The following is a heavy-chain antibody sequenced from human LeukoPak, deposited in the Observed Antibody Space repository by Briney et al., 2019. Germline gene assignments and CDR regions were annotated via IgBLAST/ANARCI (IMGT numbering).Heavy chain of an antibody. Sequence: GGSLRLSCAASGFTFSNYAMSWVRQAPGKGLEWVSAISGSGGSTYYADSVKGRFTISRDNSKNTLYLQMNSLRAEDTAVYYCAKDRIHYYGSSSHQRAFDYWGQGTLVTVSS. CDR3: AKDRIHYYGSSSHQRAFDY. V-gene: IGHV3-23*01. CDR2: ISGSGGST. D-gene: IGHD3-22*01. CDR1: GFTFSNYA. J-gene: IGHJ4*02.